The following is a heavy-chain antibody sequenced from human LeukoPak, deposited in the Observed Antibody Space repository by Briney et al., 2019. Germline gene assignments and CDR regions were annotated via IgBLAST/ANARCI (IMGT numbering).Heavy chain of an antibody. Sequence: GGSLRLSCAASGFTLSTYAMSWVRQTPGKGLEWVAATSSSDAGTYHADSVRGRFTISRDNSKNTLYLQMNSLRAEDAAVYFCAKAPVTSCRGAYCYPFDSWGQGTLITVSS. D-gene: IGHD2-21*01. J-gene: IGHJ4*02. CDR2: TSSSDAGT. V-gene: IGHV3-23*01. CDR3: AKAPVTSCRGAYCYPFDS. CDR1: GFTLSTYA.